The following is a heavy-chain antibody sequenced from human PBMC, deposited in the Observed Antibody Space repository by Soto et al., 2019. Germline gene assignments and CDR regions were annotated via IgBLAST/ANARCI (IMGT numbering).Heavy chain of an antibody. CDR1: GGSISSGGYY. CDR2: IYYSGST. CDR3: ARGRCSGGSCYYSDWFHP. J-gene: IGHJ5*02. V-gene: IGHV4-31*03. Sequence: SETLSLTCTVSGGSISSGGYYWSWIRQHPGKGLEWIGYIYYSGSTYYNPSLKSRVTISVDTSKNQFSLKLSSVTAADTAVYYCARGRCSGGSCYYSDWFHPWGPGTLVTVSS. D-gene: IGHD2-15*01.